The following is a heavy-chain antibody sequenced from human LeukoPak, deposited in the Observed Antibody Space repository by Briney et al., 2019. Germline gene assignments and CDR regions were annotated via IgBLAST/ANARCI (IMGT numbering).Heavy chain of an antibody. Sequence: GGSLRLSCAASGFTFSNYWMHWVRQSPGKGLVWVSRINGDGSSTAYADSVKGRFTISRDNAENTLYLQMNSLRADDTAVYYCARDTYYYGTGFDYWGQGALVTVSS. D-gene: IGHD3-10*01. CDR3: ARDTYYYGTGFDY. CDR2: INGDGSST. CDR1: GFTFSNYW. V-gene: IGHV3-74*01. J-gene: IGHJ4*02.